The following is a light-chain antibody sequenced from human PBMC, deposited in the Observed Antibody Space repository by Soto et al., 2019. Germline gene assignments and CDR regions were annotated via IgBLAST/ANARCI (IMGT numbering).Light chain of an antibody. CDR2: DAT. Sequence: VLTQSPATLSLSPGEGASLSCTASQSISKYLAWYQQKPGQPPRLLIYDATNRATGIPARFSGRGYGTDFTLTISSLEHEDFAVYYCQQRSNWPITFGQGTRLEIK. CDR3: QQRSNWPIT. J-gene: IGKJ5*01. V-gene: IGKV3-11*01. CDR1: QSISKY.